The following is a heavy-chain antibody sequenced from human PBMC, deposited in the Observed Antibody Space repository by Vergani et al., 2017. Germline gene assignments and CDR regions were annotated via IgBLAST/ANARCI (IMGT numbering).Heavy chain of an antibody. D-gene: IGHD6-6*01. J-gene: IGHJ6*02. Sequence: QVQLVQSGAEVKKPGASVKVSCKASGYTFTSYGISWVRQAPGQGLEWMGWISAYNGNTNYAQKLQGRVTMTTDTSKSTAYMELRSLRSDDTAVYYCAIVPLGGIAARPYYYGMDVGGQGTTVTVSS. CDR3: AIVPLGGIAARPYYYGMDV. CDR2: ISAYNGNT. V-gene: IGHV1-18*01. CDR1: GYTFTSYG.